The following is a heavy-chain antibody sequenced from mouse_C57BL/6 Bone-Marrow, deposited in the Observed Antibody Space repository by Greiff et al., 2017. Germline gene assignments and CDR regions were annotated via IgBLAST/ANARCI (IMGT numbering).Heavy chain of an antibody. CDR3: AYEAHYSGNAMDY. D-gene: IGHD1-1*01. J-gene: IGHJ4*01. V-gene: IGHV5-6*02. Sequence: EVMLVESGGDLVKPGGSLKLSCAASGFTFSSYGMYWVRQTPGKRLEWVATLSSGGSYTYYPDSVKGRFTISRDNSKNTLYLQMSSLKTEYTAMYYCAYEAHYSGNAMDYWGQGTSVTVSS. CDR2: LSSGGSYT. CDR1: GFTFSSYG.